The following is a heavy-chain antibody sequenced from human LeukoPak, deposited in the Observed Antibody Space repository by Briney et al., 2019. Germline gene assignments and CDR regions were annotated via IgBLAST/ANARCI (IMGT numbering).Heavy chain of an antibody. V-gene: IGHV1-69*13. CDR3: ARGHKEYSSSTDAFDI. D-gene: IGHD6-6*01. Sequence: SVKVSCKASGGTFSSYAISWVRQAPGQGLEWMGGIIPIFGTANYAQKFQGRVTITADESTSTAYMELSSPRSEDTAVYYCARGHKEYSSSTDAFDIWGQGTMVTVSS. CDR2: IIPIFGTA. J-gene: IGHJ3*02. CDR1: GGTFSSYA.